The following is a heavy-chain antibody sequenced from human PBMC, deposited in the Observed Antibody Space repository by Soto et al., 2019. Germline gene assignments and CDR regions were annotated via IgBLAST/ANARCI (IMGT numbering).Heavy chain of an antibody. CDR1: GGSISSSDYY. V-gene: IGHV4-39*01. CDR3: ARHYDFWSAYRYYSHGLDV. D-gene: IGHD3-3*01. CDR2: IYYSGTT. J-gene: IGHJ6*01. Sequence: SETLDLTCTVSGGSISSSDYYWGWIRQPPGKGLEWIGSIYYSGTTYYNPSLKSRVTISVDTSKDQFSLKLSSVTAADTAVYYCARHYDFWSAYRYYSHGLDV.